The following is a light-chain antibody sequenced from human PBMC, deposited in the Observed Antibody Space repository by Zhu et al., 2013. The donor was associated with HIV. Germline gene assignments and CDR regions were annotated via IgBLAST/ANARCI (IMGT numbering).Light chain of an antibody. V-gene: IGKV1-5*03. CDR1: QRIDDL. Sequence: DIQMTQSPSTLSASVGDRITITCRASQRIDDLLAWYQQKPGKAPSLLIYKASNLKTGVPSTFSGSGSGTEFTLTISSLQPGDSATYSCQQYHSYPLTFGGGTKVEIK. J-gene: IGKJ4*01. CDR2: KAS. CDR3: QQYHSYPLT.